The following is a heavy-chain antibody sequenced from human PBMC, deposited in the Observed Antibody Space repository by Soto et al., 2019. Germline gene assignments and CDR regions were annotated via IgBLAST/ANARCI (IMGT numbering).Heavy chain of an antibody. D-gene: IGHD1-1*01. CDR3: AKRMYNDMRSGMDV. CDR1: GFTFSSYA. Sequence: PGWSLRLSCEASGFTFSSYAMSWGRQAPGKGLEWVAGISGSGGSTYYTDSVRGRFTISRDNSKNTVYLQMNSLRVEDRAVYYCAKRMYNDMRSGMDVWGQGTTVTVSS. J-gene: IGHJ6*02. CDR2: ISGSGGST. V-gene: IGHV3-23*01.